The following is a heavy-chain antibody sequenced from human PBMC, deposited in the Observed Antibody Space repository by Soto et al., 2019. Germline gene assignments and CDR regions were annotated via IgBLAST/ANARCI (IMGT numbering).Heavy chain of an antibody. J-gene: IGHJ2*01. D-gene: IGHD6-19*01. V-gene: IGHV3-49*03. CDR3: TRAYSSGWWHFDL. Sequence: EVQLVESGGGLVQPGRSLRLSCTASGFTFGDYAMSWFRQAPGKGLEWVGFIRSKDYGGTTEYAASVKGRFTISRDDSKSIAYLQMNSLKPEDTAVYYCTRAYSSGWWHFDLWGRGTPVTVSS. CDR2: IRSKDYGGTT. CDR1: GFTFGDYA.